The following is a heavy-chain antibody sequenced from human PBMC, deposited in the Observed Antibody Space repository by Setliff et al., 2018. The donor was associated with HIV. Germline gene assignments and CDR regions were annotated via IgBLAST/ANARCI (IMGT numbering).Heavy chain of an antibody. V-gene: IGHV3-23*01. J-gene: IGHJ4*02. CDR3: WKEKFTFTVVRGVIDS. CDR1: GFTFSNYA. CDR2: ISASGGST. D-gene: IGHD3-10*01. Sequence: SCAASGFTFSNYAMSWVRQAPGKGLGWVSIISASGGSTYYANSVKGRFTISRDKSKNTLYLQMNSLRAEDTAFYYCWKEKFTFTVVRGVIDSWGQGTLVTVSS.